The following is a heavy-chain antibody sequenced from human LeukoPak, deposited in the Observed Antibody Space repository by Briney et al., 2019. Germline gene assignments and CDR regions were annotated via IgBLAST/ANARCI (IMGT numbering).Heavy chain of an antibody. Sequence: SETLSLTCGVSSEFFSGYYWGWIRQPPGKGLEWIGDINDSGPTKYNPTLKSRVTISVDTSKNQFSLKLSSVTAADTAVYYCARGGYYGSGNDFRFDPWGQGTLVTVSS. V-gene: IGHV4-34*01. CDR1: SEFFSGYY. CDR2: INDSGPT. D-gene: IGHD3-10*01. J-gene: IGHJ5*02. CDR3: ARGGYYGSGNDFRFDP.